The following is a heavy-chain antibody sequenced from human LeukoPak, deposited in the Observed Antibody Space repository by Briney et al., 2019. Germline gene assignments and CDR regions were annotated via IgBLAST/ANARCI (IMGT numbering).Heavy chain of an antibody. CDR1: GFTFSSYG. CDR3: AKTSSSPDHYYYYGMDV. D-gene: IGHD6-6*01. Sequence: GGSLRLSCAASGFTFSSYGMHWVRQAPGEGLEWVAVISYDGSNKYYADSVKGRFTISRDNSKNTLYLQMNSLRAEDTAVYYCAKTSSSPDHYYYYGMDVWGQGTTVTVSS. CDR2: ISYDGSNK. V-gene: IGHV3-30*18. J-gene: IGHJ6*02.